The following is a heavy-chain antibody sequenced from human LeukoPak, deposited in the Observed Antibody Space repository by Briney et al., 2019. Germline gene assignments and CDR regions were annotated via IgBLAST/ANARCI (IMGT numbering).Heavy chain of an antibody. V-gene: IGHV4-31*03. Sequence: SETLSLTCTVSGGSISSGGYYWSWIRQHPGKGLEWIGYIYYSGSTYYNPSLKSRVTISVDTSKNQFSPKLSSVTAADTAVYYCAREDSSDDAFDIWGQGTMVTVSS. D-gene: IGHD3-22*01. CDR3: AREDSSDDAFDI. CDR2: IYYSGST. J-gene: IGHJ3*02. CDR1: GGSISSGGYY.